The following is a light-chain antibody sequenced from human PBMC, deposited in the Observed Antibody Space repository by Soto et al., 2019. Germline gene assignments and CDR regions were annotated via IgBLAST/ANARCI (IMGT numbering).Light chain of an antibody. CDR3: PQYDNLTLT. V-gene: IGKV1-33*01. CDR2: DAS. CDR1: QDISNY. J-gene: IGKJ4*01. Sequence: DIQITQSPSSPSASVGDRVTITCQASQDISNYLNWYRQKPGKAPKILIYDASNLATGVPSLFSGSGAGTDCTCAISSLKPEDIETDYCPQYDNLTLTFGGGTKVDIK.